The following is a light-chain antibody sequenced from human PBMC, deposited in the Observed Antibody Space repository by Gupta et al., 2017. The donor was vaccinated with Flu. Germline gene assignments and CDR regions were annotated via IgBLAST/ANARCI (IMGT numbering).Light chain of an antibody. V-gene: IGLV1-51*01. CDR1: SPNIGSGNNY. CDR3: GTWDNSLSAWV. Sequence: QSVLTQPPSVSAAPGQTVTISCSGRSPNIGSGNNYVSWYQQLPGTAPKLLIYDNDKRPSGIPDRFSGSKSDTSATLGITGLQTGDEADYYCGTWDNSLSAWVFGGGTKLTVL. J-gene: IGLJ3*02. CDR2: DND.